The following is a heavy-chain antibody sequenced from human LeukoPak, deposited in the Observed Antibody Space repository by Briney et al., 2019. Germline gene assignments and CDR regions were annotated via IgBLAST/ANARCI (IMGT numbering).Heavy chain of an antibody. CDR1: GYTFTSYG. Sequence: ASVKVSRTASGYTFTSYGISWVRQAPGQGLEWMGWISAYNGNTNYAQKLQGRVTMTTDTSTSTAYMELRSLRSDDTAVYYCARDGMAVAGTGHYYFDYWGQGTLVTVSS. J-gene: IGHJ4*02. CDR2: ISAYNGNT. D-gene: IGHD6-19*01. CDR3: ARDGMAVAGTGHYYFDY. V-gene: IGHV1-18*01.